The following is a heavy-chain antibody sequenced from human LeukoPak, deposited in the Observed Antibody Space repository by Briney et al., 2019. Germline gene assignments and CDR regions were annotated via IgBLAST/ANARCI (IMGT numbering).Heavy chain of an antibody. J-gene: IGHJ4*02. D-gene: IGHD3-9*01. CDR3: VKPEIGRYFDWLLYFDY. CDR1: GFTFSSYA. CDR2: ISDSGGST. V-gene: IGHV3-23*01. Sequence: GGSLRLSCAASGFTFSSYAMAWVRQAPGKGLEWVSAISDSGGSTYYADSVRGRFTISRDNSKNTLYLQMNSLRAEDTAVYYCVKPEIGRYFDWLLYFDYWGQGTLVTVSS.